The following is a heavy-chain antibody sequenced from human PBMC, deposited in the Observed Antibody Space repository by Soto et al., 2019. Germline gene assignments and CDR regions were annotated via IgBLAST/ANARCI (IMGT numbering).Heavy chain of an antibody. D-gene: IGHD3-16*02. CDR2: IDQSGST. CDR3: AGAIYVWESYRYFPFDY. CDR1: GGSFSGYY. J-gene: IGHJ4*02. Sequence: PSETLSLTCAVYGGSFSGYYWNWLRQPPGEGLEWIGKIDQSGSTNYNPSLKSRVTMSVDTSRSQFSLKLTSVTATDTAVYYCAGAIYVWESYRYFPFDYWGQGTLVTVSS. V-gene: IGHV4-34*01.